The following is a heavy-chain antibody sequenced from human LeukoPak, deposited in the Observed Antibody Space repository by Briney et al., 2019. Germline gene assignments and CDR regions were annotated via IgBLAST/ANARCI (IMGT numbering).Heavy chain of an antibody. Sequence: PSETLSLTCAVYGGSFSGYYWSWIRQPPGKGLEWIGEINHSGSTNYNPSLKSRVTISVDTSKNQFSLKLSSVTAADTAVYYCASCGGDCYSGKLDYWGQGTLVTVSS. CDR1: GGSFSGYY. V-gene: IGHV4-34*01. CDR2: INHSGST. J-gene: IGHJ4*02. CDR3: ASCGGDCYSGKLDY. D-gene: IGHD2-21*02.